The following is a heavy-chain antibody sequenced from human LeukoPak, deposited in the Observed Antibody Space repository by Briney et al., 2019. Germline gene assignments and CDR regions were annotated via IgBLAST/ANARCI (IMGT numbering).Heavy chain of an antibody. Sequence: GGSLRLSCAASGFTFSSYGMHWVRQAPGKGLEWVAFIRYDGSNKYYADSVKGRFTISRDNSKNTLYLQMNSLRAEDTAVYYCAKRYCSSTSCFGPYFDYWGQGTLVTVSS. D-gene: IGHD2-2*01. CDR2: IRYDGSNK. CDR1: GFTFSSYG. V-gene: IGHV3-30*02. J-gene: IGHJ4*02. CDR3: AKRYCSSTSCFGPYFDY.